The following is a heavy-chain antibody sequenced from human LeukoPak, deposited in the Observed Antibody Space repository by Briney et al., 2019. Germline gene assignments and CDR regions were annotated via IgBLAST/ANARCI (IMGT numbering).Heavy chain of an antibody. CDR2: INPNSGGT. J-gene: IGHJ4*02. CDR3: ARDNSEPNYYGSGSYPN. D-gene: IGHD3-10*01. CDR1: GYTFTGYY. V-gene: IGHV1-2*02. Sequence: ASVKVSCKASGYTFTGYYMHWVRQAPGQGLEWMGWINPNSGGTNYAQKFQGRVTMTRDTSISTAYMELSRLRSEDTAVYYCARDNSEPNYYGSGSYPNWGQGTLVTVSS.